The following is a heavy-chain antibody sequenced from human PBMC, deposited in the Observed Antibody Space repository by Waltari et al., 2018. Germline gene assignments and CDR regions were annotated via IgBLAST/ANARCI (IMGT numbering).Heavy chain of an antibody. D-gene: IGHD2-15*01. V-gene: IGHV1-69*13. CDR1: GGTFSSYA. J-gene: IGHJ4*02. CDR3: ARGPHATEYYYFDY. CDR2: IIPIFGTA. Sequence: QVQLVQSGAEVKKPGSSVKVSCKDSGGTFSSYAISWVRPAPGQGLEWMGGIIPIFGTANYAQKFQGRVTITADESTSTAYMELSSLRSEDTAVYYCARGPHATEYYYFDYWGQGTLVTVSS.